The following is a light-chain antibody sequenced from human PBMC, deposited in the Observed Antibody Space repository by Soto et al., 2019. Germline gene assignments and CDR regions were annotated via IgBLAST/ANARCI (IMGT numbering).Light chain of an antibody. V-gene: IGKV1-5*03. CDR2: RAS. CDR3: QQYGRFLT. CDR1: QSIDTA. J-gene: IGKJ2*01. Sequence: DIQMTQSPSTLSASVGDRVTITCRASQSIDTALAWYQQEPGKAPNLLIYRASNLESGVPSRFSGSGSGTEFTLAISSLQPDDFATYYCQQYGRFLTFGQGTKLEIK.